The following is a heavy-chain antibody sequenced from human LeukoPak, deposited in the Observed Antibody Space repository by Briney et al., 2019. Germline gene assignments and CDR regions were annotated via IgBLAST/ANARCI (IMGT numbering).Heavy chain of an antibody. V-gene: IGHV6-1*01. CDR2: TYYRSKWYD. J-gene: IGHJ6*03. Sequence: SQTLSLTCVISGDSVSSNIAAWNWIRQSPSRGLEWLGRTYYRSKWYDDYAISVRSRTTINADTSKNQFSLHLNSVTPEDTAVYFCARDLNTYYDFWSGEKYYYYYMDVWGKGTTVTVSS. CDR3: ARDLNTYYDFWSGEKYYYYYMDV. D-gene: IGHD3-3*01. CDR1: GDSVSSNIAA.